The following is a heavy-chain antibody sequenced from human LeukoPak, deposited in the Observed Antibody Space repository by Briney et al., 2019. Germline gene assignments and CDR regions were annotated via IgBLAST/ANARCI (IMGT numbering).Heavy chain of an antibody. Sequence: GGSLRLSCAASGFTFSTSAMSWVRQSPGKGLEWVSSFSHIGTHTYYADSVKGRFTISRDNAKNSVALQLDGLRADDTAVYFCTRERRGSYYAFESWGQGTLVTVSS. CDR3: TRERRGSYYAFES. CDR2: FSHIGTHT. CDR1: GFTFSTSA. V-gene: IGHV3-21*04. D-gene: IGHD3-16*01. J-gene: IGHJ4*02.